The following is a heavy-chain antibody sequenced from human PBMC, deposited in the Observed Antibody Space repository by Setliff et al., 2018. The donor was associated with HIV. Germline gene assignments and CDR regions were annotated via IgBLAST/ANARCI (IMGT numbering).Heavy chain of an antibody. J-gene: IGHJ4*02. CDR2: INWNGGST. V-gene: IGHV3-20*04. CDR1: GFTFDDYG. CDR3: ARGTTVTSPYYFDC. Sequence: SLKISCAASGFTFDDYGMSWVRQAPGKGLEWVSGINWNGGSTGYADSVKGRFTISRDNAKNSLYLQMNSLRAEDTALYYCARGTTVTSPYYFDCWGQGTLVTVSS. D-gene: IGHD4-17*01.